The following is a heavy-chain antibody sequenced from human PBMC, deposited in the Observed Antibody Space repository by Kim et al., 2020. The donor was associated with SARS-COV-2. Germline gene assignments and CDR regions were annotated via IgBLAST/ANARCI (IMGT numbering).Heavy chain of an antibody. CDR1: GYTFTSYA. Sequence: ASVKVSCKASGYTFTSYAMHWVRQAPGQRLEWMGWINAGNGNTKYSQKFQGRVTITRDTSASTAYMELSSLRSEDTAVYYCARVTAYSYGPAYYYYYGMDVWGQGTTVTVSS. D-gene: IGHD5-18*01. J-gene: IGHJ6*02. CDR3: ARVTAYSYGPAYYYYYGMDV. V-gene: IGHV1-3*01. CDR2: INAGNGNT.